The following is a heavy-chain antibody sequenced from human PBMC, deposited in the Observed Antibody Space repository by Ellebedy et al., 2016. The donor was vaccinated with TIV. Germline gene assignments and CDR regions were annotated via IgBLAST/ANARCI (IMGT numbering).Heavy chain of an antibody. D-gene: IGHD1-7*01. Sequence: GESLKISCKGSGYSFTNYYISWVRQMPGKGLEWMGRIDPGDSYNIYSPSFQGHVTISADKAIGTAYLQWSSLKASDTAMYYCARRTRITGTHRYFLDYWGQGTLVTVSS. V-gene: IGHV5-10-1*01. CDR3: ARRTRITGTHRYFLDY. CDR2: IDPGDSYN. CDR1: GYSFTNYY. J-gene: IGHJ4*02.